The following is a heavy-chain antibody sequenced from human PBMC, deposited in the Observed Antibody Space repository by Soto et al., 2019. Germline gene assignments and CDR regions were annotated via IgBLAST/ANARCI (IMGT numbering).Heavy chain of an antibody. J-gene: IGHJ6*03. CDR1: GGSISSYY. CDR2: IYYSGST. D-gene: IGHD3-3*01. CDR3: ARGFYDFWSGYYHYYYYMDV. Sequence: SETLSLTCTVCGGSISSYYWSWIRQPPGKGLEWIGYIYYSGSTNYNPSLKSRVTISVDTSKNQFSLKLSSVTAADTAVYYCARGFYDFWSGYYHYYYYMDVWGKGTTVTVSS. V-gene: IGHV4-59*08.